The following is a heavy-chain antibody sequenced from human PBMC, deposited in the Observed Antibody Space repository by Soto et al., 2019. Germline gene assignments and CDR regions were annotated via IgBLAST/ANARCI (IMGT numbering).Heavy chain of an antibody. CDR1: GFTFSSYA. Sequence: PGGSLRLSCAASGFTFSSYAMGWVRQAPGKGLVWVSAISGSGGSTYYADSVKGRFTISRDKSKNTRYLQMKSLRAEDTAVYYCAKDSPTNNPFYYYYGMDVWDQGTTVTVSS. D-gene: IGHD1-20*01. V-gene: IGHV3-23*01. J-gene: IGHJ6*02. CDR3: AKDSPTNNPFYYYYGMDV. CDR2: ISGSGGST.